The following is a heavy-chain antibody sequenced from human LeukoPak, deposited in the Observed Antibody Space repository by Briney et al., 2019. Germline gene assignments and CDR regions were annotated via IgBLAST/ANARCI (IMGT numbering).Heavy chain of an antibody. CDR3: ARLGTTRGYSYGLYYYGMDV. J-gene: IGHJ6*02. V-gene: IGHV4-34*01. D-gene: IGHD5-18*01. CDR2: INHSGST. CDR1: GGSFSGYY. Sequence: SETLSLTCAVYGGSFSGYYWSWIRQPPGKGLEWIGEINHSGSTNYNPSLKSRVTISVDTSKNQFSLKLSSVTAADTAVYYCARLGTTRGYSYGLYYYGMDVWGQGTTVTVSS.